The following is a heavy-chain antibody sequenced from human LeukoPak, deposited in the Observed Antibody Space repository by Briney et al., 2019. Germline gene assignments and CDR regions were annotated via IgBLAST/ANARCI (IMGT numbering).Heavy chain of an antibody. CDR3: ARGPSMDFGSYTGDWFDP. Sequence: GASVKVSCKASGYTFTSYAMHWVRQAPGQRLEWMGWINAGNGNTKYSQEFQGRVTITRDTSASTAYMELSSLRSEDMAVYYCARGPSMDFGSYTGDWFDPWGQGTLVTVSS. CDR1: GYTFTSYA. J-gene: IGHJ5*02. V-gene: IGHV1-3*03. CDR2: INAGNGNT. D-gene: IGHD1-26*01.